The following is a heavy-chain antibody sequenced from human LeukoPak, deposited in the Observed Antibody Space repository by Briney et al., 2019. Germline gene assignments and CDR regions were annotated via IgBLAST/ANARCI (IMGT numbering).Heavy chain of an antibody. J-gene: IGHJ6*02. CDR3: AREIVVVVAATRDYYYGMDV. D-gene: IGHD2-15*01. Sequence: ASVTVSCKASGGXFSSYAISWVRQAPGQGLEWMGGIIPIFGTANYAQKFQGRVTITADESTSTAYMELSSLRSEDTAVYYCAREIVVVVAATRDYYYGMDVWGQGTTVTVSS. CDR1: GGXFSSYA. CDR2: IIPIFGTA. V-gene: IGHV1-69*13.